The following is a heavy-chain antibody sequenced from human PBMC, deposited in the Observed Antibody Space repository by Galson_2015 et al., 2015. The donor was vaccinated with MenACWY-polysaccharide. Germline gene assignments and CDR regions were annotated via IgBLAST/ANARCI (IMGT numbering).Heavy chain of an antibody. CDR1: GFSFSTYD. D-gene: IGHD6-19*01. J-gene: IGHJ6*02. CDR3: ATSVSVTGPQVARYYYYAMDV. V-gene: IGHV3-30*03. CDR2: ISYGGSNK. Sequence: SLRLSCAASGFSFSTYDIHWVRQAPGKGLEWVAVISYGGSNKYYADSVKGRFTISRDNSKNTLYLQMNNLRPEDTAVYYCATSVSVTGPQVARYYYYAMDVWGQGTTVTVSS.